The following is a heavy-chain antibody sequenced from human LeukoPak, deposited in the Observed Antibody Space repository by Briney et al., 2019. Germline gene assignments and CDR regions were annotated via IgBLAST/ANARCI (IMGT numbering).Heavy chain of an antibody. CDR3: AREGEGYNSPIDY. D-gene: IGHD5-24*01. V-gene: IGHV3-21*01. CDR2: ISSSSLYI. Sequence: GGSLRLSCAASGFTFDDYGMSWVRQAPGKGLEWVSYISSSSLYIYYADSVKGRFTISRDNAKNSLFLQMNSLRAEDTAVYYCAREGEGYNSPIDYWGQGTLVTVSS. CDR1: GFTFDDYG. J-gene: IGHJ4*02.